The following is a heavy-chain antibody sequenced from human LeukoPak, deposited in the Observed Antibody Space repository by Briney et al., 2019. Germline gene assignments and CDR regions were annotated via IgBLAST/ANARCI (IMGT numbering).Heavy chain of an antibody. J-gene: IGHJ4*02. CDR3: ARGRLPDY. Sequence: PSGTLSLTCAVYGGSFSGYYWSWIRQPPGKGLEWIGEINHSGSTNYNPSLKSRVTISVDTSKNQFSLKLSSVTAADTAVYYCARGRLPDYWGQGTLVTVSS. V-gene: IGHV4-34*01. CDR1: GGSFSGYY. CDR2: INHSGST. D-gene: IGHD5-12*01.